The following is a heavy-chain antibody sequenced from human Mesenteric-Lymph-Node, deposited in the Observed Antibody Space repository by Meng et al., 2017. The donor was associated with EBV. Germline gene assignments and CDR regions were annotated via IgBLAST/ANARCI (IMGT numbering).Heavy chain of an antibody. CDR3: ASRGYSDGWTFDS. CDR1: GGSASIAGYY. CDR2: MYYSGSI. Sequence: PVPGPGIVKLSATLSRTCAVSGGSASIAGYYWNWIRQPPGKGLEWIGYMYYSGSIYYNPSLKSRVTISVDTSKNQFSLKLSSVTAADTAVYYCASRGYSDGWTFDSWGQGTLVTVSS. D-gene: IGHD5-18*01. J-gene: IGHJ4*02. V-gene: IGHV4-30-4*01.